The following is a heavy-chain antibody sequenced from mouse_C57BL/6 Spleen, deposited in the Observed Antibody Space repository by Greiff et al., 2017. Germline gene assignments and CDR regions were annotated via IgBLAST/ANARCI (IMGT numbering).Heavy chain of an antibody. J-gene: IGHJ3*01. V-gene: IGHV1-50*01. CDR2: IDPSDSYT. CDR3: ARVGSRGTWFAD. Sequence: QVQLQQPGAELVKPGASVKLSCKASGYTFTSYWMQWVKQRPGQGLEWIGEIDPSDSYTNYNQKFKGKATLTVDTSSSTAYMQLSSLTSEDSADYYCARVGSRGTWFADWGKGTLVTVAA. CDR1: GYTFTSYW. D-gene: IGHD1-1*01.